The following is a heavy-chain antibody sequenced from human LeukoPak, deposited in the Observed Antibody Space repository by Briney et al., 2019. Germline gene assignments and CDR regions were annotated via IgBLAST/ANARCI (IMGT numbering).Heavy chain of an antibody. J-gene: IGHJ6*03. D-gene: IGHD2-15*01. CDR2: IKQDGSEK. CDR3: ARVRRHPVRYCSGGSCYLSNYYYYMDV. CDR1: GFTFSSYW. Sequence: GGSLRLSCAASGFTFSSYWMSWVRQAPGKGLEWVANIKQDGSEKYYVDSVKGRFTISRDNAKNSLYLQMNSLRAEDTAVYYCARVRRHPVRYCSGGSCYLSNYYYYMDVWGKGTTVTISS. V-gene: IGHV3-7*01.